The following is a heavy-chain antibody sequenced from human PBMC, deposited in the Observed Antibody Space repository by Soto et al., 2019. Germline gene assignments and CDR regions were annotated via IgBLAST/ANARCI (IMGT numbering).Heavy chain of an antibody. CDR2: ISAYNGNT. Sequence: GASVKVYCKASGYTFTSYGISWVRQAHGQGLEWVGWISAYNGNTNYAQKLQGRVTMTTDTSTSTAHMELRSLRSDDTAVYYCARVRPRGYCSGGSCYRVGAAFGIWGQGTMGTVSS. CDR1: GYTFTSYG. D-gene: IGHD2-15*01. J-gene: IGHJ3*02. V-gene: IGHV1-18*04. CDR3: ARVRPRGYCSGGSCYRVGAAFGI.